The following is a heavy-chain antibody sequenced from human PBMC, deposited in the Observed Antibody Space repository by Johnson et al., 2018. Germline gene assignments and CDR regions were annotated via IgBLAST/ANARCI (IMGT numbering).Heavy chain of an antibody. CDR1: GFTFSSYG. Sequence: QVQLVESGGGVVQPGRSLRLSCAASGFTFSSYGMHWVRQAPGKGLEWVAVISSDGSNKYYADSVKGRFTFPRDNPRNTLYLQMNSLRAGETAVYYCAKGDSGWSFQHWGQGTLVTVSS. V-gene: IGHV3-30*18. CDR3: AKGDSGWSFQH. CDR2: ISSDGSNK. J-gene: IGHJ1*01. D-gene: IGHD6-19*01.